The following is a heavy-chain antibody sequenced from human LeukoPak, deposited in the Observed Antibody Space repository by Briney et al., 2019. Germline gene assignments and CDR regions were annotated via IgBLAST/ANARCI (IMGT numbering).Heavy chain of an antibody. D-gene: IGHD6-13*01. V-gene: IGHV4-39*07. CDR2: IYYRGST. J-gene: IGHJ4*02. CDR1: GGSISSSTYY. CDR3: ARGVIAAGGNDFDY. Sequence: SETLSLTCTVSGGSISSSTYYWGWIRQPPGKGLEWIGNIYYRGSTYYNPSLKSRVTISVDTSKNQFSLKLSSVTAADTAVYYCARGVIAAGGNDFDYWGQGTLVTVSS.